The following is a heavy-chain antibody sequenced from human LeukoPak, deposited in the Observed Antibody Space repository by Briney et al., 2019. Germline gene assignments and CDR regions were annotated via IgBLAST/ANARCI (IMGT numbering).Heavy chain of an antibody. CDR1: GGSISSYY. V-gene: IGHV4-59*01. CDR3: ACSRDGYNCDY. Sequence: PSETLALTCPVAGGSISSYYWRWIQQPPGKGLEWIVYIYCRAITNYNPSLKRRVTISVDTSKSQFSLKLSSVTGADTALYYCACSRDGYNCDYWGQGTLVSVSS. CDR2: IYCRAIT. D-gene: IGHD5-24*01. J-gene: IGHJ4*02.